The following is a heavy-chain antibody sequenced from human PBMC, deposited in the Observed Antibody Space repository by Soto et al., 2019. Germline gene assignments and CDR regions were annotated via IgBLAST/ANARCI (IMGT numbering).Heavy chain of an antibody. Sequence: PSETLSLTCAVYGGSFSGYYWSWIRQPPGKGLEWIGEINHSGSTNYNPSLKSRVTISVDTSKNQFSLKLSSVTAADTAVYYCARGRYYDFWSGYPLYGMDVWGQGTTVTVSS. J-gene: IGHJ6*02. CDR1: GGSFSGYY. CDR3: ARGRYYDFWSGYPLYGMDV. D-gene: IGHD3-3*01. CDR2: INHSGST. V-gene: IGHV4-34*01.